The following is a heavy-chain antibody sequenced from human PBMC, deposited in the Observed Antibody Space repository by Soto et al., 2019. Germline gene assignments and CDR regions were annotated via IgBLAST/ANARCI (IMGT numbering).Heavy chain of an antibody. Sequence: SETLSLTCAVYGGSFSGYYWSWIRQPPGKGLEWIGEINHSGSTNYNPSLKSRVTISVDTSRNQFSLKLSSVTAADTAVYYCARGLRFLEWLSHRDYYYYGMDVWGQGTTVTVSS. J-gene: IGHJ6*02. CDR3: ARGLRFLEWLSHRDYYYYGMDV. D-gene: IGHD3-3*01. V-gene: IGHV4-34*01. CDR1: GGSFSGYY. CDR2: INHSGST.